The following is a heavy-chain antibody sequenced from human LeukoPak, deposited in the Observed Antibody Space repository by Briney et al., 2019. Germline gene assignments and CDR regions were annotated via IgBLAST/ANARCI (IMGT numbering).Heavy chain of an antibody. J-gene: IGHJ3*02. CDR1: KFIFKTYG. Sequence: GGSLRLSCATSKFIFKTYGMSWVRQAPGKGLEWVSSISGSGDTQYAASVQGRFTISRDDSKNTLYLQMNGLRPEDTAVYYCAKDPNGDYIGTFDIWGQGTMVTVSS. D-gene: IGHD4-17*01. CDR2: ISGSGDT. V-gene: IGHV3-23*01. CDR3: AKDPNGDYIGTFDI.